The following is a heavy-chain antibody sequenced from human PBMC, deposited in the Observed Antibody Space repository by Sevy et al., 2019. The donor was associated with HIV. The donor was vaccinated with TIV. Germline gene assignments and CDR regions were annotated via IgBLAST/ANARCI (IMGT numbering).Heavy chain of an antibody. CDR2: IKSKIDGETT. Sequence: GGSLRLSCAGSGFTFSNAWMNWVRQAPGTGLQWVGLIKSKIDGETTDYAATVKGRFTISRDDSKNTVYLQMNSMKTEDTAVYYCATAPGYYDSSPFAYWGPGTLVTVSS. V-gene: IGHV3-15*01. CDR3: ATAPGYYDSSPFAY. CDR1: GFTFSNAW. J-gene: IGHJ4*02. D-gene: IGHD3-22*01.